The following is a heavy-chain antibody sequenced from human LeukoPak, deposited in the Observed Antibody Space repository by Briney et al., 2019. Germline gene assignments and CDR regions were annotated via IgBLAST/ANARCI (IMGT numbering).Heavy chain of an antibody. CDR1: GFTFSSYA. D-gene: IGHD3-22*01. J-gene: IGHJ4*02. Sequence: PGRSLRLSCAASGFTFSSYAMHWVRQAPGKGLGWVAVISYDGSNKYYADSVKGRFTISRDNSKNTLYLQMNSLRAEDTAVYYCARDPSYDSSGYYGFDYWGQGTLVTVSS. CDR3: ARDPSYDSSGYYGFDY. V-gene: IGHV3-30-3*01. CDR2: ISYDGSNK.